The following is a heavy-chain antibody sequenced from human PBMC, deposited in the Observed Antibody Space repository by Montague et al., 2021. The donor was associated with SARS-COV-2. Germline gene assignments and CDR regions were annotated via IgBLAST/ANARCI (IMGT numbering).Heavy chain of an antibody. V-gene: IGHV3-23*01. D-gene: IGHD3-10*01. CDR3: AKDLREYGGWFGDFGTAY. CDR1: GFTFSSYA. J-gene: IGHJ4*01. CDR2: ISNSGVGA. Sequence: SLRLSCAASGFTFSSYAMSWARQAPGKGLEWVAGISNSGVGAHYAASVKGRFTISRDNSNNTLYLQLNSLTVEDTAIYYCAKDLREYGGWFGDFGTAYWGPGTLVTVSS.